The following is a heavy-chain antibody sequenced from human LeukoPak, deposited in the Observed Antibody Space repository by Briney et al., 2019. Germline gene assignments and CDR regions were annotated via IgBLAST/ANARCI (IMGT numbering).Heavy chain of an antibody. CDR2: ISYDGSNK. D-gene: IGHD5-18*01. CDR1: GFTFSSYA. CDR3: ARDRSRGYSYGQTLYFDY. V-gene: IGHV3-30-3*01. Sequence: GRSLRLSCAASGFTFSSYAMHWVRQAPGKGLEWVAVISYDGSNKYYADSVKGRFTISRDNSKNTLYLQMNSLRAEDTAVYYCARDRSRGYSYGQTLYFDYWGQGTLVTVSS. J-gene: IGHJ4*02.